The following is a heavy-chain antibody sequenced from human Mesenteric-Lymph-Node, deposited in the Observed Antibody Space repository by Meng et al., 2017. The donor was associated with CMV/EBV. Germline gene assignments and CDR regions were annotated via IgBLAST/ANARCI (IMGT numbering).Heavy chain of an antibody. Sequence: GCSLSSGGYYWSWIRQHPGKGLEWIGYISYSGITWYNPSLQSRVTISVDTSNNQFSLRLTSVTAADTAVYLCARGVTLGLDEYYLDYWGQGTLVTVSS. V-gene: IGHV4-31*02. D-gene: IGHD3-16*01. CDR3: ARGVTLGLDEYYLDY. CDR2: ISYSGIT. CDR1: GCSLSSGGYY. J-gene: IGHJ4*02.